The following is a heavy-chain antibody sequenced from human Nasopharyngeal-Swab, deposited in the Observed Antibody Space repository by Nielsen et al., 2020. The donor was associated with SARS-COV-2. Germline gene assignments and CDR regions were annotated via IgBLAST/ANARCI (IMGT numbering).Heavy chain of an antibody. CDR3: VRRAGYCSGGSNCYYFAA. Sequence: GGSLRRSFAASGFTFSDNYMTWIRRAPGQGLELVSYISGSGNSIYYTDSVKGRFTISRDNAKTSLYLQMSSLSAEDTAVYYCVRRAGYCSGGSNCYYFAAWGQGTLVTVSS. D-gene: IGHD2-15*01. CDR1: GFTFSDNY. V-gene: IGHV3-11*01. J-gene: IGHJ4*02. CDR2: ISGSGNSI.